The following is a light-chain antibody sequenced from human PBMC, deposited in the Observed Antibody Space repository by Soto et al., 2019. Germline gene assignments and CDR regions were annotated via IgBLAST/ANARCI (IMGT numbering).Light chain of an antibody. CDR2: EVT. V-gene: IGLV2-14*01. Sequence: QPVLTQPASVSGSPGQSITISCTGTRSDVGGYDYVSWYQQYPGKAPKLLIYEVTNRPSGVSNRFSGSKSGNTASLTISGLQAEDEADYYCSSYTVSIAWVFGGGTKLTVL. J-gene: IGLJ3*02. CDR3: SSYTVSIAWV. CDR1: RSDVGGYDY.